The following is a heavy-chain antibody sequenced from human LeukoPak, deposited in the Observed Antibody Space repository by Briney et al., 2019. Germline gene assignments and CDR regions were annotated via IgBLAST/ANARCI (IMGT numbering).Heavy chain of an antibody. D-gene: IGHD3-3*01. V-gene: IGHV3-23*01. CDR1: GFTFSNYA. Sequence: GGSLRLSCAASGFTFSNYAMSWVCQTPGKGLEWVSGISGSGSSTYSADSVRGRFIISRDNSKSTLYLQMNSLRAEDAAVYYCAKEGPLYYDIWSGSDFDYWGQGTLVTVSS. J-gene: IGHJ4*02. CDR3: AKEGPLYYDIWSGSDFDY. CDR2: ISGSGSST.